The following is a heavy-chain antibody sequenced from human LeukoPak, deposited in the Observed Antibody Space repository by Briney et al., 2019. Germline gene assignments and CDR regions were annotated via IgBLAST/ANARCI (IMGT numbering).Heavy chain of an antibody. V-gene: IGHV1-2*02. CDR3: ARDRVVRGVISNYYYGMDV. CDR1: GYTFTGYY. J-gene: IGHJ6*02. CDR2: INPNSGGT. Sequence: ASVKVSCKASGYTFTGYYMHWVRQAPAQGLEWMGWINPNSGGTNYAQKFQGRVTMTRDTSISTAYMELSGLRSDDTAVYYCARDRVVRGVISNYYYGMDVWGQGTTVTVSS. D-gene: IGHD3-10*01.